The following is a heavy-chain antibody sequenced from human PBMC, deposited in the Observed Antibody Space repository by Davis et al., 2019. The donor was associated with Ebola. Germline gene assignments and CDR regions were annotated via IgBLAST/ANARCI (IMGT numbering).Heavy chain of an antibody. V-gene: IGHV1-69*13. J-gene: IGHJ4*02. CDR3: TTYYITMIVVRSY. CDR1: GGTFSSYA. Sequence: SVKVSCKASGGTFSSYAISWVRQAPGQGLEWMGGIIPIFGTANYAQKFQGRVTITADESTSTAYMELSSLRSEDTAVYYCTTYYITMIVVRSYWGQGTLVTVSS. CDR2: IIPIFGTA. D-gene: IGHD3-22*01.